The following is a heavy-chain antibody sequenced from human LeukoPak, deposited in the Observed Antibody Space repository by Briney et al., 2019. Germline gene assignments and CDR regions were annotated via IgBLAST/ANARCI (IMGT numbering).Heavy chain of an antibody. D-gene: IGHD3-22*01. V-gene: IGHV4-39*02. CDR1: GGSISSSSYY. CDR2: ISYSGNT. J-gene: IGHJ6*03. Sequence: SQTLSLTCTVSGGSISSSSYYWGWIRQPPGQGLELIGRISYSGNTYYGPSLKSRVTMSVDTSKNHFSLRLTSVTAADTAVYYCARLTHSYYSDTSGYYPSYYMDVWGKGTTVSVTS. CDR3: ARLTHSYYSDTSGYYPSYYMDV.